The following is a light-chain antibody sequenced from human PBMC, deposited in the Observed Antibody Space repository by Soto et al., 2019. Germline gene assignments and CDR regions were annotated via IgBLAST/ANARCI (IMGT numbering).Light chain of an antibody. CDR3: CSYAGSSTFLYV. Sequence: QSALTQPASVSGSPGQSITISCTGTSSDVGSYNLVSWYQQHPGKAPKLMIYEVSKRPSGVSNRFSGSKSCNTASLTISGLQAEDEADYYCCSYAGSSTFLYVFGTGTKLTVL. CDR1: SSDVGSYNL. J-gene: IGLJ1*01. CDR2: EVS. V-gene: IGLV2-23*02.